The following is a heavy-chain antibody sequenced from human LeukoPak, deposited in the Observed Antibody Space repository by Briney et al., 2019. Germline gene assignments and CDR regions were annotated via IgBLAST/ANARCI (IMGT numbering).Heavy chain of an antibody. Sequence: GGSLRLTCAASGISVSENYMSWVRQAPGKGLEWVCVVHRDGSIEYADSVKGRFTISRDIAENTLSLQMNSLRVEDTAVYYCARDSGSASWAYSWGQGTLVTVSS. J-gene: IGHJ4*02. V-gene: IGHV3-66*02. CDR2: VHRDGSI. D-gene: IGHD2-15*01. CDR3: ARDSGSASWAYS. CDR1: GISVSENY.